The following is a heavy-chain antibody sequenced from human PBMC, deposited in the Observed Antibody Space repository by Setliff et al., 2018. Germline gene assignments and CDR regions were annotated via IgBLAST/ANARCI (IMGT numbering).Heavy chain of an antibody. Sequence: LGESLKISCKGSGYSFSNFWIGWVRQMPGKGLEWMGIIYPGDSHTRYSPSFQGQVTMSADKSINTAYLQWSNLKASDTAIYYCARDGNNWNDLDYWGHGTLVTVSS. D-gene: IGHD1-20*01. CDR2: IYPGDSHT. CDR1: GYSFSNFW. V-gene: IGHV5-51*01. CDR3: ARDGNNWNDLDY. J-gene: IGHJ4*01.